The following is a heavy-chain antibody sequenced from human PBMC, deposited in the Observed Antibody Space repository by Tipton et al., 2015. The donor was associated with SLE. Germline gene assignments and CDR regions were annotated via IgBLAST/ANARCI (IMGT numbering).Heavy chain of an antibody. CDR3: AREGGKTFDY. CDR1: GGSFSGYY. D-gene: IGHD4-23*01. J-gene: IGHJ4*02. CDR2: INHSGST. V-gene: IGHV4-34*01. Sequence: TLSLTCAVFGGSFSGYYWNWIRQPPGKGLEWIGEINHSGSTNYNPSLKSRVTISVDTSKNQFSLKLSSVTAADTAVYYCAREGGKTFDYWGQGTLVTVSS.